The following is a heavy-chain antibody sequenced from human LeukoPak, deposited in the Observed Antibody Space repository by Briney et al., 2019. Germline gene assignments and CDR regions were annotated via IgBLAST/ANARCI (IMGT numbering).Heavy chain of an antibody. V-gene: IGHV3-33*01. CDR3: ARDWWLRIVGATAFGI. CDR2: IWYDGSNK. CDR1: GFTFSSYG. D-gene: IGHD1-26*01. J-gene: IGHJ3*02. Sequence: GGSLRLSCAASGFTFSSYGMHWVRQAPGKGLEWVAVIWYDGSNKYNADSVKGRFTISRDNSKNTLYLQMNSLRAEDTAVYYCARDWWLRIVGATAFGIWGQGTMVTVSS.